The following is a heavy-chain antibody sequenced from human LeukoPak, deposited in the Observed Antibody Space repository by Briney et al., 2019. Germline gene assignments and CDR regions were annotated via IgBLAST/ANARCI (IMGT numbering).Heavy chain of an antibody. CDR2: IYPGDSDT. J-gene: IGHJ2*01. CDR3: ARAIQYFDWLGKGYFDL. CDR1: GYSFTSYW. Sequence: GESLKISCKGSGYSFTSYWIGWVRQMPGKGLEWMGIIYPGDSDTRYSPSFQGQVTISADKSISTAYLQWSSLKASDTAMYYCARAIQYFDWLGKGYFDLWGRGTLVTVSS. D-gene: IGHD3-9*01. V-gene: IGHV5-51*01.